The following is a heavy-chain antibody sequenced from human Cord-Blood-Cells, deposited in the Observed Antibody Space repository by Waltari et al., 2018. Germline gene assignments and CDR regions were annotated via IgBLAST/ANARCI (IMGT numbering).Heavy chain of an antibody. D-gene: IGHD7-27*01. CDR3: TTAWGNAFDI. CDR1: GFTFSGSA. Sequence: EVQLVESGGGLVQPGGSLKLSCAASGFTFSGSAMHWVCQASGKGLEWVGRIRSKANSYATAYAASVKGRFTISRDDSKNTAYLQMNSLKTEDTAVYYCTTAWGNAFDIWGQGTMVTVSS. V-gene: IGHV3-73*02. CDR2: IRSKANSYAT. J-gene: IGHJ3*02.